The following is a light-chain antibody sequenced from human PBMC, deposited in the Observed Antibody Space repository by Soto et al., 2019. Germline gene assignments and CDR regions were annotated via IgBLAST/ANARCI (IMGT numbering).Light chain of an antibody. V-gene: IGKV3-15*01. CDR3: QQYHGWPFS. CDR1: QSVSSD. CDR2: GAS. J-gene: IGKJ2*03. Sequence: EILMTQSPATLSVSSGERATLSCRASQSVSSDLAWYQHHPGQAPRLLIYGASSRVTGTPPRFSGSGSGTEFTLTSTSLQAEDFAVYYCQQYHGWPFSFGQGTKLEMK.